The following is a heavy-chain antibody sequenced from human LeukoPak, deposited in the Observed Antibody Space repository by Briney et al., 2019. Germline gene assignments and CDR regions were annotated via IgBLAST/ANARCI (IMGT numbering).Heavy chain of an antibody. CDR2: ISSSSSYT. CDR1: GFTFSDYY. D-gene: IGHD4-17*01. J-gene: IGHJ3*02. Sequence: PGGSLRLSCAASGFTFSDYYMSWIRQAPGKGLEWVSYISSSSSYTNYADSVKGRFTISRDNAKNSLYLQMNSLRAEDTAVYYCARLVTTVIGAFDIWGQGTMVTLSS. CDR3: ARLVTTVIGAFDI. V-gene: IGHV3-11*06.